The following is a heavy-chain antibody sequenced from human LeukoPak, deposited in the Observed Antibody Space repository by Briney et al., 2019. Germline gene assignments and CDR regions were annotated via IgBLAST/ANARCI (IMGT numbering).Heavy chain of an antibody. J-gene: IGHJ4*02. V-gene: IGHV3-23*01. D-gene: IGHD3-3*01. CDR2: ISGSRADT. CDR3: AKSSYDFLIGFDY. Sequence: GGSLRLSCAASGFTFSSYAIRWGRQAPGKGLEWVSGISGSRADTYYADSVKGRFPISRDNSKNKLYLQMNSLRADETAVYYCAKSSYDFLIGFDYWGQGTVDPVSS. CDR1: GFTFSSYA.